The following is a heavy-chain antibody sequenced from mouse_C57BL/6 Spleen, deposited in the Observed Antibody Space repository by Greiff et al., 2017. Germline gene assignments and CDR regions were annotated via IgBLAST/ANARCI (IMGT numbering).Heavy chain of an antibody. V-gene: IGHV1-80*01. CDR1: GYTFTSYW. CDR3: ARCYDGYGWFAY. Sequence: QVQLQQPGAELVKPGASVKMSCKASGYTFTSYWITWVKQRPGQGLEWIGQIYPGDGDTNYNGKFKGKATLTADKSSSTAYMQLSSLTSEDSAVYFCARCYDGYGWFAYWGQGTLVTVSA. J-gene: IGHJ3*01. CDR2: IYPGDGDT. D-gene: IGHD2-3*01.